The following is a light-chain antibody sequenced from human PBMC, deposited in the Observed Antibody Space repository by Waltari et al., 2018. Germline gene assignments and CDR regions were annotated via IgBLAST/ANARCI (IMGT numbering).Light chain of an antibody. J-gene: IGKJ3*01. V-gene: IGKV2-28*01. CDR3: MQALQTPLT. CDR1: QSLLHSNGYNY. Sequence: DIVRNQSPLSLPVTPGEPASISCRSSQSLLHSNGYNYLDWYLQKPGQSPQLLIYLGSNRASGVTDRFSGSGSGTYFTLKISRVEAEDVGVYYCMQALQTPLTFGPGTKFDIK. CDR2: LGS.